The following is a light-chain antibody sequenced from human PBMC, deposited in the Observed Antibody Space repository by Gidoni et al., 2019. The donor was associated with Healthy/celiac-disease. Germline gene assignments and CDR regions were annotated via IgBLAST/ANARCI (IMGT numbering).Light chain of an antibody. CDR3: QSYDSSHVRV. CDR2: GNS. V-gene: IGLV1-40*01. J-gene: IGLJ3*02. CDR1: SSNIGAGYD. Sequence: QSVLTQPPSVSGAPGQRVTISCTGSSSNIGAGYDVHWYQQLPGTAPKLLIYGNSNRPSGVPDRFSGSKSGTSASLAITGLQAEDEADYYCQSYDSSHVRVFGGGTKLTVL.